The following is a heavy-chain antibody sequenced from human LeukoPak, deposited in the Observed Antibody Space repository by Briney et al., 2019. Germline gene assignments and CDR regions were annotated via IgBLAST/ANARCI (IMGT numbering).Heavy chain of an antibody. CDR3: ARGPSWYYYYYMDV. CDR1: GYTFTSYD. Sequence: ASVKVSCKASGYTFTSYDINWVRQATGQGLEWMGWMNPNSGNTGYAQKFRGRVTITRNTSISTAYMELSSLRSEDTAVYYCARGPSWYYYYYMDVWGKGTTVTVSS. CDR2: MNPNSGNT. V-gene: IGHV1-8*03. J-gene: IGHJ6*03. D-gene: IGHD7-27*01.